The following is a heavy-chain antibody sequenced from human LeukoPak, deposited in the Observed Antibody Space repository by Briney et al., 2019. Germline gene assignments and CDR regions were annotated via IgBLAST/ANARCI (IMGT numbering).Heavy chain of an antibody. J-gene: IGHJ1*01. CDR3: ARQPVWYIGQLVLRLGYFQH. CDR1: GGSISSSSYY. Sequence: PSETLSLTCTVSGGSISSSSYYWGWIRQPPGKGLEWIGSIYYSGSTYYNPSLKSRVTISVDTSKNQFSLKLSSVTAADTAVHYCARQPVWYIGQLVLRLGYFQHWGQGTLVTVSS. CDR2: IYYSGST. V-gene: IGHV4-39*01. D-gene: IGHD6-6*01.